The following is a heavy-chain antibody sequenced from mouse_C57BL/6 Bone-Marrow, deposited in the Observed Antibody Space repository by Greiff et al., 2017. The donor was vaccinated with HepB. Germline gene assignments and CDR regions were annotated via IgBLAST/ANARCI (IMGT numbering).Heavy chain of an antibody. V-gene: IGHV5-4*01. CDR1: GFTFSSYA. J-gene: IGHJ4*01. D-gene: IGHD2-3*01. CDR2: ISDGGSYT. CDR3: ARDRMVTYYAMDY. Sequence: EVQLVESGGGLVKPGGSLKLSCAASGFTFSSYAMSWVRQTPEKRLEWVATISDGGSYTYYPDNVKGRFTISRDNAKNKLYLQMSHLKSEDTAMYYCARDRMVTYYAMDYWGQGTSVTVSS.